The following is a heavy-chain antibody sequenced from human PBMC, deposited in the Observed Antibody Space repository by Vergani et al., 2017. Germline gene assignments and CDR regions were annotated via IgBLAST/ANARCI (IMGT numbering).Heavy chain of an antibody. CDR3: ARDMSSSKNYYYMDV. CDR2: IYYSGST. D-gene: IGHD2-2*01. Sequence: QVQLQESGPGLVKPSETLSLTCTVSGGSISSYYWSWIRQPPGKGLEWIGYIYYSGSTNYNPSLKRRVTISVDTSKNQFSLKLSSVTAADPAVYYCARDMSSSKNYYYMDVWGKGTTVTVSS. V-gene: IGHV4-59*01. J-gene: IGHJ6*03. CDR1: GGSISSYY.